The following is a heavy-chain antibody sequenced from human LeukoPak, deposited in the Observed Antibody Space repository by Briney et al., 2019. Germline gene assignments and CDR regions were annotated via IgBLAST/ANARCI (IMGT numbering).Heavy chain of an antibody. V-gene: IGHV1-2*06. J-gene: IGHJ5*02. D-gene: IGHD2-2*01. Sequence: GASVKVSCKASGYTFTGYYMHWVRQAPGQGLEWMGRINPNSGGTNYAQKFQGRVTMTRDTSISTAYMELSRLRSDDTAVYYCARAYCSSTSCFNWFDPWGQGTLVTVSS. CDR1: GYTFTGYY. CDR2: INPNSGGT. CDR3: ARAYCSSTSCFNWFDP.